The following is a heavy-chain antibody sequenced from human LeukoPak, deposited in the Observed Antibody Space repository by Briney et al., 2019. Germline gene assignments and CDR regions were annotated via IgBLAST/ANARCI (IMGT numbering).Heavy chain of an antibody. D-gene: IGHD3-9*01. CDR2: IIPIFGTA. Sequence: GASVKVSCKASGGTFSSYAISWVRQAPGQGLEWMGGIIPIFGTANYAQKFQGRVTITTDESTSTAYTELSSLRSEDTAVYYCARSRPFITGRFYDILDFWGQGTLVTVSS. V-gene: IGHV1-69*05. CDR3: ARSRPFITGRFYDILDF. CDR1: GGTFSSYA. J-gene: IGHJ4*02.